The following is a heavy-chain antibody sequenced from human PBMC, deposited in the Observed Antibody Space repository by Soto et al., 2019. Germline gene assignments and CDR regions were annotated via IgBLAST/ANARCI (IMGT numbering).Heavy chain of an antibody. Sequence: GESLKISCKGSGYSFTSYWISWVRQMPGKGLEWMGRIDPSDSYTNYSPSFQGHVTISADKSISTAYLQWSSLKASDTAMYYCAGLLYYYDSSGYYGPFDYWGQGTLVTVSS. CDR3: AGLLYYYDSSGYYGPFDY. D-gene: IGHD3-22*01. J-gene: IGHJ4*02. V-gene: IGHV5-10-1*01. CDR2: IDPSDSYT. CDR1: GYSFTSYW.